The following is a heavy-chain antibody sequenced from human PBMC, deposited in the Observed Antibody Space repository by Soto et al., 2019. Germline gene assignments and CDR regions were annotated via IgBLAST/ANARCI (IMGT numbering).Heavy chain of an antibody. Sequence: EVQLGESGGDLVQPGGSLRLSCTASGFTFSNYWMSWVRQAPGKGLEWAASIKQDGSEIYYADSVKGRFTISRDNAKNSLFLQMIGLRAEDTAAYFCARGSSSAWHLYIDNWGQGTLVTVSS. J-gene: IGHJ4*02. V-gene: IGHV3-7*01. D-gene: IGHD6-19*01. CDR2: IKQDGSEI. CDR1: GFTFSNYW. CDR3: ARGSSSAWHLYIDN.